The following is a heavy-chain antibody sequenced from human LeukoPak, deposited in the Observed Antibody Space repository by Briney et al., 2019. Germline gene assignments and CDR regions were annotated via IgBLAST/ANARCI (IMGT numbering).Heavy chain of an antibody. CDR1: GFTFSTSA. Sequence: SVKVSCKTSGFTFSTSAVQWVRQARGQRLEWIGWIVVGSGATNYAQSLQGRFTITRDMSTNTAYMELSSLGSEDTAVYYCATPTRYCSSTSCYNWAFDIWGQGTMVTVSS. D-gene: IGHD2-2*02. V-gene: IGHV1-58*01. J-gene: IGHJ3*02. CDR3: ATPTRYCSSTSCYNWAFDI. CDR2: IVVGSGAT.